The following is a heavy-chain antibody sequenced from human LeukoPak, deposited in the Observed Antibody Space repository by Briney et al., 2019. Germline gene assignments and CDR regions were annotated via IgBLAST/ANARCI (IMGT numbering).Heavy chain of an antibody. Sequence: PGGFLRLSCAASGFTFSSYAMHWVRQAPGKGLEWVAVISYDGSSKYYADSVKGRFTISRDDSKNTPYLQMNSLRAEDTAVYYCARDMSPSGDYGIDYWGQGTLVTVSS. V-gene: IGHV3-30-3*01. CDR2: ISYDGSSK. CDR1: GFTFSSYA. J-gene: IGHJ4*02. CDR3: ARDMSPSGDYGIDY. D-gene: IGHD4-17*01.